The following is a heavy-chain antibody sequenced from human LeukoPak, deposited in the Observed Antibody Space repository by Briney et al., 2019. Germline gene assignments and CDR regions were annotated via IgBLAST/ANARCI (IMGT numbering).Heavy chain of an antibody. V-gene: IGHV1-2*04. Sequence: GASVKVSCKASGYTFTGYYMHWVRQAPGQGLEWMGWINPNSGGTNYAQKLQGWVTMTRDTSISTAYMELSRLRSDDTAVYYCARGGRGYSGHGTYWGQGTLVTVSS. D-gene: IGHD5-12*01. J-gene: IGHJ4*02. CDR1: GYTFTGYY. CDR3: ARGGRGYSGHGTY. CDR2: INPNSGGT.